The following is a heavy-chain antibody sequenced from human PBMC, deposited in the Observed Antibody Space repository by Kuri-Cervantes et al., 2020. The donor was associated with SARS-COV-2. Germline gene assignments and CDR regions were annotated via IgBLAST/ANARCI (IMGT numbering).Heavy chain of an antibody. CDR3: ARETFWSGYYFYGNIDH. D-gene: IGHD3-3*01. Sequence: GGSLRLSCEGSGFTFSNHALYWIRQAPGEGLEWVAVVSYDGGSEWYADSLKGRFSISRGTSKNTVYLQMNSLRTEDTALYYCARETFWSGYYFYGNIDHWGQGTLVTVSS. V-gene: IGHV3-30-3*01. CDR2: VSYDGGSE. J-gene: IGHJ4*02. CDR1: GFTFSNHA.